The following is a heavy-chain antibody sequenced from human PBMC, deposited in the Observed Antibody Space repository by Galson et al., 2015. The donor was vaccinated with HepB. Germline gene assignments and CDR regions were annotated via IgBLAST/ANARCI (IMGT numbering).Heavy chain of an antibody. CDR2: ISGSGGST. D-gene: IGHD3-3*01. Sequence: SLRLSCAASGFTFSSYAMSWVRQAPGKGLEWVSAISGSGGSTYYADSVKGRFTISRDNSKNTLYLQMNSLRAEDTAVYYCAKSLRFLEGLLSPFDYWGQGTLVTVSS. CDR1: GFTFSSYA. V-gene: IGHV3-23*01. CDR3: AKSLRFLEGLLSPFDY. J-gene: IGHJ4*02.